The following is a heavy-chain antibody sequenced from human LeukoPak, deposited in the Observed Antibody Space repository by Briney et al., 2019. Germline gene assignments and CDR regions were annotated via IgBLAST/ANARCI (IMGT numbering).Heavy chain of an antibody. CDR2: IT. J-gene: IGHJ4*02. CDR3: ARSGGVAGIEILDY. CDR1: GYSISSGYC. Sequence: SETLSLTCTVSGYSISSGYCWGWIRQPPGKGLEWIGSITYYNPSLKSRVTISVDTSKNQFSLKLSSVTAADTAVYYCARSGGVAGIEILDYWGQGTLVTVSS. V-gene: IGHV4-38-2*02. D-gene: IGHD6-19*01.